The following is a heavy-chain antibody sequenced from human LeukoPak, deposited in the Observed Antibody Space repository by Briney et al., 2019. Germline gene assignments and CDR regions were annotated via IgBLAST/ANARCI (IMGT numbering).Heavy chain of an antibody. CDR2: ISSNGGST. D-gene: IGHD1-20*01. V-gene: IGHV3-64*01. J-gene: IGHJ4*02. CDR3: ARDFGLTGKVDY. CDR1: GFTFSRYA. Sequence: GGSLRLSCAASGFTFSRYAMHWVRQAPGKGLESVSAISSNGGSTYYANSVKGRFTISRDNSKSTLYLQMGSLRAEDLAVYYCARDFGLTGKVDYWGQGTLVTVSS.